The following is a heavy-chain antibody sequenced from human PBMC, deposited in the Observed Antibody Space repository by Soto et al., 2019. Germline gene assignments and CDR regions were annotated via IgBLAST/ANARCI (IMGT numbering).Heavy chain of an antibody. Sequence: QVQLVESGGGVVQPGRSLRLSCAASGFIFSNHAMHWVRQAPGQGLEWVAGISLDGSNKYYADSLKGRFTISRDNSKNTVYLQMNSLRAEDTAMYYCVREGPAYRAYFDYWGQGTLVTVSS. CDR3: VREGPAYRAYFDY. D-gene: IGHD4-4*01. CDR2: ISLDGSNK. CDR1: GFIFSNHA. V-gene: IGHV3-30-3*01. J-gene: IGHJ4*02.